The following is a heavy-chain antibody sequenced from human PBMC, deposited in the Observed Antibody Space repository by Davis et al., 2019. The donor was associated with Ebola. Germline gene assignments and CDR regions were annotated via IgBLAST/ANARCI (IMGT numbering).Heavy chain of an antibody. CDR3: ARDEYIGRPTSVYHNFDY. CDR2: IIPIFGTA. Sequence: SVKVSCKASGGTFSSYAISWVRQAPGQGLEWMGGIIPIFGTANYAQKFQGRVTITADESTSTAYMELSSLRSEDTAVYYCARDEYIGRPTSVYHNFDYWGQGTLVTVSS. CDR1: GGTFSSYA. V-gene: IGHV1-69*13. J-gene: IGHJ4*02. D-gene: IGHD5/OR15-5a*01.